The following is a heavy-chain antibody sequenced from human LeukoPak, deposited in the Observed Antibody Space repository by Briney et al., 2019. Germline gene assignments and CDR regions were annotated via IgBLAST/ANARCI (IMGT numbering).Heavy chain of an antibody. CDR2: IYYSGST. D-gene: IGHD4-17*01. CDR3: ARGRGDLKYFQH. Sequence: SETLSLTCTVSGGSISSYYWSWIRQPPGKGLEWIGYIYYSGSTYYNPSLKSRVTISVDTSKNQFSLKLSSVTAADTAVYYCARGRGDLKYFQHWGQGTLVTVSS. J-gene: IGHJ1*01. V-gene: IGHV4-59*01. CDR1: GGSISSYY.